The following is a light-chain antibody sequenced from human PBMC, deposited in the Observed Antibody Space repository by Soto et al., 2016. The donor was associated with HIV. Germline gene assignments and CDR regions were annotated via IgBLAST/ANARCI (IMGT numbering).Light chain of an antibody. CDR1: QDISTY. CDR2: ATS. CDR3: QQLNTYPWT. J-gene: IGKJ1*01. Sequence: DIQLTQSPSFLSASVGDRVTITCRASQDISTYLAWYQQKPGKAPKLLIYATSTLQSGVSSRFSGSGSGTEFFLTITALQPEDFATYHCQQLNTYPWTFGQGTKVDIK. V-gene: IGKV1-9*01.